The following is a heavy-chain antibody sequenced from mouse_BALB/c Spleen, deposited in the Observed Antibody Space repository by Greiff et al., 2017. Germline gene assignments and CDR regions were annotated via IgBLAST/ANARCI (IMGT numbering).Heavy chain of an antibody. CDR3: ARGVRTSGYYPFAY. V-gene: IGHV1S29*02. CDR2: IYPYNGGT. J-gene: IGHJ3*01. Sequence: VQLQQSGPELVKPGASVKISCKASGYTFTDYNMHWVKQSHGKSLEWIGYIYPYNGGTGYNQKFKSKATLTVDNSSSTAYMELRSLTSEDSAVYYCARGVRTSGYYPFAYWGQGTLVTVSA. D-gene: IGHD2-3*01. CDR1: GYTFTDYN.